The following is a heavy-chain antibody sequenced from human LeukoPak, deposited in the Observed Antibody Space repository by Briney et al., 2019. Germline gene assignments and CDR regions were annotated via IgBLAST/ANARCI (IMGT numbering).Heavy chain of an antibody. Sequence: ASVKVSCKASGYTFTSYGISWVRQAPGQGLEWMGWISAYNGNTNYAQKIQGRVTMTWDTSTSTVYMELSSLRSEDTAVYYCARERNYDPSFDYWGQGTLVTVSS. CDR2: ISAYNGNT. CDR1: GYTFTSYG. D-gene: IGHD3-3*01. V-gene: IGHV1-18*01. J-gene: IGHJ4*02. CDR3: ARERNYDPSFDY.